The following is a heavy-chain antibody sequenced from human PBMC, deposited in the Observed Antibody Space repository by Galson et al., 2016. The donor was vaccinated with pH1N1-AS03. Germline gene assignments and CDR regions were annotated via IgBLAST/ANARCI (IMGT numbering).Heavy chain of an antibody. J-gene: IGHJ4*02. CDR2: ISSGGEAI. V-gene: IGHV3-11*04. Sequence: SLRLSCAASGFSLTDYYINWIRQAPGKGLEWVAHISSGGEAIFYADSVKGRFTTSRDNAKSSVSLQMNSLRAEDTAIYYCTRDGTDTYFDFDFWGQGTLVTVSS. CDR1: GFSLTDYY. CDR3: TRDGTDTYFDFDF. D-gene: IGHD2/OR15-2a*01.